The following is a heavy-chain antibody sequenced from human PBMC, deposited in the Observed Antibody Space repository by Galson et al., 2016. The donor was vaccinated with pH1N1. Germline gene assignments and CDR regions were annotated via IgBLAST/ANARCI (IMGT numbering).Heavy chain of an antibody. CDR2: ISGSGGNT. D-gene: IGHD5-18*01. J-gene: IGHJ4*02. V-gene: IGHV3-23*01. CDR1: GFTFSNFV. CDR3: AKHPYYVDTSKIDY. Sequence: SLRLSCAASGFTFSNFVMSWVRQAPGKGLEWVSTISGSGGNTYYADSVKGRFTISRDNSKNTVYLQMNSLRDDDAAVYYCAKHPYYVDTSKIDYWGQGTLVSVSS.